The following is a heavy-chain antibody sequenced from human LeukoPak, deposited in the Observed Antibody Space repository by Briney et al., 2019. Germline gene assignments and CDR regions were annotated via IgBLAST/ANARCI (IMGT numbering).Heavy chain of an antibody. V-gene: IGHV3-30*02. CDR3: AQMGYGGNFDY. CDR2: IRYDGSNR. D-gene: IGHD4-23*01. J-gene: IGHJ4*02. Sequence: GGSLRLSCAASGFPFSSFGMHWVRQAPGKGLEWVAFIRYDGSNRYYADSVKGRFTISRDNSKNTLYLQMNRLRAEDTAVYYCAQMGYGGNFDYWGQGTLVTVSS. CDR1: GFPFSSFG.